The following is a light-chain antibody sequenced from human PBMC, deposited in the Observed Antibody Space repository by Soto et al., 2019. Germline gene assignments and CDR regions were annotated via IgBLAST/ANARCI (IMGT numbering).Light chain of an antibody. Sequence: QSALTQPASVSGSPGQSITISCTGTSSDLGGYNYVSWYQQHPGKAPKLIIYDVSYRPSGVSNRFSGSKSGNTASLTISGLQAEDEADYYCRSYTTSSTHVVFGGGTKLTVL. CDR1: SSDLGGYNY. J-gene: IGLJ2*01. CDR3: RSYTTSSTHVV. V-gene: IGLV2-14*01. CDR2: DVS.